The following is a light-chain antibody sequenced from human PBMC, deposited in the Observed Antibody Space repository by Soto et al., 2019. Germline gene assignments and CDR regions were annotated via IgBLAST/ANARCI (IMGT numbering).Light chain of an antibody. CDR3: HQYGSSPST. V-gene: IGKV3-20*01. CDR2: GAS. CDR1: QSVSNSH. J-gene: IGKJ4*01. Sequence: ENVLTQSPGTLSLSPGERATLSCRASQSVSNSHFAWYQQKPGQPPRLLIYGASTRATGIPDRFSGSGSGTDFTLTISRLEPEDFAVYYCHQYGSSPSTFGRGTTVEIE.